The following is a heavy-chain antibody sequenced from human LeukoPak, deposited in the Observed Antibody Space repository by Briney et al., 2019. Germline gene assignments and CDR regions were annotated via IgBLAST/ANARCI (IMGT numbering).Heavy chain of an antibody. V-gene: IGHV1-2*02. CDR3: ARGGPGIQRRSYCDY. Sequence: ASVKVSCKASGYTFTDYYMHWVRRAPGQGLEWMGWINPNSGGTNYAQKFQGIVTMTRDTSISTAYMELSRLRSDDTAVYYCARGGPGIQRRSYCDYWGQGTLVTVSS. J-gene: IGHJ4*02. CDR2: INPNSGGT. CDR1: GYTFTDYY. D-gene: IGHD3-10*01.